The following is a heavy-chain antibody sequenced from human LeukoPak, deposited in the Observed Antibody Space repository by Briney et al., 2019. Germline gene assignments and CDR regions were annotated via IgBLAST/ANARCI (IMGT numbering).Heavy chain of an antibody. D-gene: IGHD3-22*01. Sequence: PSETLSLTCAVYGGSFSGYYWSWIRQPPGKGLEWIGEINHSGSTNYNPSLKSRVTISVDTSKNQFSLKLSSVTAADMAVYYCARDRKYYYDSSGYYIDYWGQGTLVTVSS. V-gene: IGHV4-34*01. CDR2: INHSGST. CDR3: ARDRKYYYDSSGYYIDY. CDR1: GGSFSGYY. J-gene: IGHJ4*02.